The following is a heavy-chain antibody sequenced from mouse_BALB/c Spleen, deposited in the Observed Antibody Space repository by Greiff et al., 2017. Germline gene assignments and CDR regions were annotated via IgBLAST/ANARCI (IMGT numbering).Heavy chain of an antibody. V-gene: IGHV3-6*02. D-gene: IGHD4-1*02. CDR1: GYSITSGYY. CDR3: ARAFNWDGFAY. CDR2: ISYDGSN. Sequence: EVKLEESGPGLVKPSQSLSLTCSVTGYSITSGYYWNWIRQFPGNKLEWMGYISYDGSNNYNPSLKNRISITRDTSKNQFFLKLNSVTTEDTATYCCARAFNWDGFAYWGQGTLVTVSA. J-gene: IGHJ3*01.